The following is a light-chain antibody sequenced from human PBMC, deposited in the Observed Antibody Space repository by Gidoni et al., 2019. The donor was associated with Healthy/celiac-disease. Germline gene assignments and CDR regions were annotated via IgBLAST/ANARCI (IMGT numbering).Light chain of an antibody. CDR3: QSADSSGPL. CDR2: KDS. CDR1: ALPKQY. V-gene: IGLV3-25*02. Sequence: SYELTQPPSVSVSPGQTARITCSGDALPKQYAYWYQQKPGQAPVLVIYKDSERPSGIPERFSGSSSGTTVTLTISGVQAEDEADYYGQSADSSGPLFGGGTKLTVL. J-gene: IGLJ2*01.